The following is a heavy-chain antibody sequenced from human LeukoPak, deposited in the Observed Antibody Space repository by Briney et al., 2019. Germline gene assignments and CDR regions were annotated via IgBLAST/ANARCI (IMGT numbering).Heavy chain of an antibody. CDR1: GYTFTGDY. J-gene: IGHJ4*02. CDR3: ASVITIFGVVVDY. CDR2: INPNSGGT. Sequence: SVKVSCKASGYTFTGDYMHWVRQAPGQGLEWMGWINPNSGGTNYAQKFQGRVTMTRDTSISTAYMELSRLRSDDTAVYYCASVITIFGVVVDYWGQGTLVTVSS. V-gene: IGHV1-2*02. D-gene: IGHD3-3*01.